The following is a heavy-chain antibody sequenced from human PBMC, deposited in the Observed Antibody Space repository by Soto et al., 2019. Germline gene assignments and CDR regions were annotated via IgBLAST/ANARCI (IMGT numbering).Heavy chain of an antibody. CDR3: VRDSFGHAVFDY. CDR2: VSTSNGNT. V-gene: IGHV1-18*01. D-gene: IGHD2-15*01. Sequence: RASVKVSCKASGYTFTTYGISWVRQAPGQGLEWMGWVSTSNGNTNYLQNLQGRVTMTTDTPTTTATMDLRSLTPDDTAVYYCVRDSFGHAVFDYWSQGTLVTVSS. J-gene: IGHJ4*02. CDR1: GYTFTTYG.